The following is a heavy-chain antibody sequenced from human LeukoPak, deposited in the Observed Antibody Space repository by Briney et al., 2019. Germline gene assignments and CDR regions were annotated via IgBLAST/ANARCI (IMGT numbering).Heavy chain of an antibody. CDR3: AREPQKGTPEEGAFDI. CDR2: ISSSGSTI. Sequence: GGSLRLSCAASGFTFSDYYMSWIRQAPGKGLEWVSYISSSGSTIYYADSVKGRFTISRDNAKNSLYLQMNSLRAEDTAAYYCAREPQKGTPEEGAFDIWGQGTMVTVSS. D-gene: IGHD1-1*01. CDR1: GFTFSDYY. V-gene: IGHV3-11*01. J-gene: IGHJ3*02.